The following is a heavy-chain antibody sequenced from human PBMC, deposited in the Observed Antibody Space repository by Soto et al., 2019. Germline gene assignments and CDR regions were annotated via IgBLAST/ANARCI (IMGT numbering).Heavy chain of an antibody. Sequence: GASVKVSCKASGYTFTGHYVHWVRQAPGQGLEWMGWISPKNGDTNYAQKFHRRVTMTRDKSISTAYMELSSLRSDDTAVYFCARTGHGDYSYFDYWGLGTLVTV. J-gene: IGHJ4*02. D-gene: IGHD4-17*01. CDR3: ARTGHGDYSYFDY. V-gene: IGHV1-2*02. CDR1: GYTFTGHY. CDR2: ISPKNGDT.